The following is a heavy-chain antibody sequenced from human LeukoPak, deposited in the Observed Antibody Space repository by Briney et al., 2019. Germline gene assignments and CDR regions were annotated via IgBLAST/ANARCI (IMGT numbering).Heavy chain of an antibody. Sequence: GGSLRLSGAASGFTFSRYDMPWVRKATGKGLEWVSGIGTAGDTYYAGSVKGRFTISRENAKNSLYLQMNSLTAGDTAVYYCAGAGSETQWRAFDFWGQGALVTVSS. CDR1: GFTFSRYD. CDR3: AGAGSETQWRAFDF. D-gene: IGHD6-19*01. V-gene: IGHV3-13*01. CDR2: IGTAGDT. J-gene: IGHJ4*02.